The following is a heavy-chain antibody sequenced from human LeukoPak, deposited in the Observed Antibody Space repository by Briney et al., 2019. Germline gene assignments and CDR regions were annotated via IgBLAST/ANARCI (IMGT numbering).Heavy chain of an antibody. CDR2: INHSGST. Sequence: SETLSLTCAVYGGSFSGYYWSWIRQPPGKGLEWIGEINHSGSTNYNPSLKSRVTISVDTSKNQFSLKLSSVTAADTAVYYCARGLPRWSSSWFDYWGQGTLVTVSS. CDR3: ARGLPRWSSSWFDY. CDR1: GGSFSGYY. D-gene: IGHD6-13*01. V-gene: IGHV4-34*01. J-gene: IGHJ4*02.